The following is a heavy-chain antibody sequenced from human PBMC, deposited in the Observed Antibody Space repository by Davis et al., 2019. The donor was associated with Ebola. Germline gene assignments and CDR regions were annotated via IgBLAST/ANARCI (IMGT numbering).Heavy chain of an antibody. D-gene: IGHD6-13*01. J-gene: IGHJ5*02. Sequence: SGPTLVKPTQTLTLTCTFSGFSLSTSGVGVGWIRQPPGQALEWLALIYWDDDKRYSPSLKSRLTITKDTSKNQVVLTMTNMDPVDTATYYCAHRRKSYFGYSSSYPVSNWFDPWGQGTLVTVSS. CDR2: IYWDDDK. V-gene: IGHV2-5*02. CDR3: AHRRKSYFGYSSSYPVSNWFDP. CDR1: GFSLSTSGVG.